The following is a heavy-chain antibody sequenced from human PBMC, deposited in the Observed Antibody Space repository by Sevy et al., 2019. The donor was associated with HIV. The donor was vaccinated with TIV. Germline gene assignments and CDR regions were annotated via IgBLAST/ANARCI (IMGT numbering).Heavy chain of an antibody. J-gene: IGHJ6*02. CDR3: AKEPRGYSYGASCYYGMDV. Sequence: GGSLRLSCAASGFTFSSYGMHWVRQAPGKGLEWVAFIRYDGSNKYYADSVKGRFTISRDNSKNTLYLQMNSLRAEDTAVYYCAKEPRGYSYGASCYYGMDVWGQGTTVTVSS. V-gene: IGHV3-30*02. CDR1: GFTFSSYG. D-gene: IGHD5-18*01. CDR2: IRYDGSNK.